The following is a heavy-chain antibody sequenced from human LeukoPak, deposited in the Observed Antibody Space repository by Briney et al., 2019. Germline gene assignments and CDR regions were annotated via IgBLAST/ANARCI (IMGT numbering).Heavy chain of an antibody. CDR3: ARQKYGDEEYYFDY. J-gene: IGHJ4*02. D-gene: IGHD4-17*01. CDR1: GFTFSSYW. CDR2: IKQDGSEK. Sequence: GGSLRLSCAASGFTFSSYWMSWVRQAPGKGLEWVANIKQDGSEKYYVDSVKGRFTISRDNAKNSLYLQMNSLRAEDTAVHYCARQKYGDEEYYFDYWGQGTLVTVSS. V-gene: IGHV3-7*01.